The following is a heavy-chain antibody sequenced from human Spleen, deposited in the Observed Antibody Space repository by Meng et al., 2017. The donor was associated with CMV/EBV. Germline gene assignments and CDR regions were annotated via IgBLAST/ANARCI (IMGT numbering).Heavy chain of an antibody. J-gene: IGHJ4*02. CDR2: INWTGSRT. CDR1: RFTFDDYG. CDR3: VRSLQYWIYFDY. D-gene: IGHD4-11*01. V-gene: IGHV3-20*04. Sequence: GGSLRLSCAASRFTFDDYGMSWVRQAPGKGLEWVSGINWTGSRTGYADSVKGRFTISRDNSKNTLYLQMNSLRAEDTAVYYCVRSLQYWIYFDYWGQGMLVTVSS.